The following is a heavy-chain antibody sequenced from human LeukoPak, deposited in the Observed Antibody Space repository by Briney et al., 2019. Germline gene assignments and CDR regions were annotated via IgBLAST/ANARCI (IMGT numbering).Heavy chain of an antibody. V-gene: IGHV4-38-2*02. CDR3: AVSTFGAPVPQPFDI. D-gene: IGHD3-16*01. CDR1: GYSIRSDYY. CDR2: IYHRGRS. Sequence: SETLSLTCTVSGYSIRSDYYWGWIRQPPGKGLEWIGSIYHRGRSYYNPSLERRVTMSVDTSKIQFSLNLNSVTAADTAVYYCAVSTFGAPVPQPFDIWGQGTLVTVSS. J-gene: IGHJ3*02.